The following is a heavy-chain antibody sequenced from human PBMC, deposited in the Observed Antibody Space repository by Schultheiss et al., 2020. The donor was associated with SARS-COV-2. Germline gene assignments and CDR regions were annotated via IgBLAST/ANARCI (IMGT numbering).Heavy chain of an antibody. D-gene: IGHD6-19*01. Sequence: SETLSLTCIVSGGSISSYYLNWIRQSAGKGLEWIGRMYTSGSTNYNPSLKSRVTMSVDTSKNQFSLKLSSVTAADTAVYYCARGYSGWRSEWFDPWGQGTLVTVSS. V-gene: IGHV4-4*07. CDR1: GGSISSYY. CDR2: MYTSGST. J-gene: IGHJ5*02. CDR3: ARGYSGWRSEWFDP.